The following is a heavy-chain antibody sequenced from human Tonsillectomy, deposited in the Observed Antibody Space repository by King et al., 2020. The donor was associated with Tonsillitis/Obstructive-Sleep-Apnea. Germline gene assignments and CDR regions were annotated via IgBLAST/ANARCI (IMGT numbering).Heavy chain of an antibody. CDR2: IYYSGDS. V-gene: IGHV4-39*01. CDR3: ARHKRDPTLADYYYYMDV. J-gene: IGHJ6*03. CDR1: GGSISSSSYY. Sequence: LQLQESGPGLVKPSETLSLTCTVSGGSISSSSYYWGWIRQPPGKGLEWIATIYYSGDSYYNPSLKSRVTISVDTSENQFSLKLSSVTAADTAVYYCARHKRDPTLADYYYYMDVWGKGPAVTVSS. D-gene: IGHD6-19*01.